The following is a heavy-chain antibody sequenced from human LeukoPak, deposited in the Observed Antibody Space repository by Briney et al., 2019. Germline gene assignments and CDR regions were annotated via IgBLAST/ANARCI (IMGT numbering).Heavy chain of an antibody. CDR3: ARDAGYGDAAYDY. CDR1: GFTFSSYW. CDR2: INSDGSST. V-gene: IGHV3-74*01. Sequence: GGSLTLSCAASGFTFSSYWMHWVRQAPGKGLVWVSRINSDGSSTSYADSVKGRFTISRDNAKNTLYLQMNSLRAEDTAVYYCARDAGYGDAAYDYWGQGTLVTVSS. J-gene: IGHJ4*02. D-gene: IGHD4-17*01.